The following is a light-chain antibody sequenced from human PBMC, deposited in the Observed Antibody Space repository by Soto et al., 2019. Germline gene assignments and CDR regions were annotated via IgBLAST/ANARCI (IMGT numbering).Light chain of an antibody. CDR3: ATWDDSLSAAV. CDR2: DNN. V-gene: IGLV1-51*01. CDR1: SSNIGNHY. J-gene: IGLJ2*01. Sequence: QSVLTQPPSVSAAPGQKVAISCSGNSSNIGNHYVSWYQQVPGSAPKLLIYDNNKRPSGIPDRISGSKSGTSATLGITGLQTGDEADYYCATWDDSLSAAVFGGGTKLTVL.